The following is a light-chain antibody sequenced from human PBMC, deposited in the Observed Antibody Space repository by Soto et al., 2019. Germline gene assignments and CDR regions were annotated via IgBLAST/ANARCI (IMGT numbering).Light chain of an antibody. J-gene: IGKJ1*01. V-gene: IGKV1-27*01. Sequence: DIPMTQSPSSLSASVGDRVTITCRASQGISNYLAWYQQKPGQVPKLLIYAASTLQSGVPSRFSVSGSGTDFTLTISSLQPEDVATSYCKKYNSAPRTFGQGTEVEIK. CDR2: AAS. CDR1: QGISNY. CDR3: KKYNSAPRT.